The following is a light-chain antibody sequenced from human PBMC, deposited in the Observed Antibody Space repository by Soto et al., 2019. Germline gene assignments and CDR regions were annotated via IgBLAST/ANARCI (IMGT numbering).Light chain of an antibody. V-gene: IGLV2-14*01. Sequence: QSALTQPASVSRSPGQSITISCTGTSTDVGAYNYVSWYQQHPGKAPKIMIYEVSNRPSGVSNRFSGSKSGTTASLTISGLQAEDEADYYCSSYTTSSTYVFGTGTKLTVL. J-gene: IGLJ1*01. CDR3: SSYTTSSTYV. CDR2: EVS. CDR1: STDVGAYNY.